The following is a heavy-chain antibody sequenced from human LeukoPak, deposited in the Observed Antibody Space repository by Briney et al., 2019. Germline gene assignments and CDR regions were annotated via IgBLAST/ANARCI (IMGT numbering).Heavy chain of an antibody. CDR3: ARGGAGWLRLGAFDI. D-gene: IGHD5-12*01. CDR1: GYTFTSYG. J-gene: IGHJ3*02. Sequence: GASVKVSCKASGYTFTSYGISWVRQAPGQGLEWMGWMNPNSGNTGYAQKFQGRVTITRNTSISTAYMELSSLRSEDTAVYYCARGGAGWLRLGAFDIWGQGTMVTVSS. V-gene: IGHV1-8*03. CDR2: MNPNSGNT.